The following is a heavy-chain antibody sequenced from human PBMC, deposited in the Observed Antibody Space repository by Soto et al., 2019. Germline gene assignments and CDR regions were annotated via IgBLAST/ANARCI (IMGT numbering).Heavy chain of an antibody. J-gene: IGHJ4*02. CDR2: INAGNGNT. CDR3: ARDIIAAAGGGY. V-gene: IGHV1-3*01. CDR1: GYTFTSYA. Sequence: QVPLVQSGAEVKKPGASVKVSCKASGYTFTSYAMHWVRQAPGQRLEWMGWINAGNGNTKYSQKFQGRVTITRDTSASTAYMELSSLRSEDTAVYYCARDIIAAAGGGYWGQGTLVTVSS. D-gene: IGHD6-13*01.